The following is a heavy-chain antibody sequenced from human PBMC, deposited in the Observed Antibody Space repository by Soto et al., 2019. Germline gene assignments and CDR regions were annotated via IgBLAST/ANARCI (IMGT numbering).Heavy chain of an antibody. J-gene: IGHJ4*02. Sequence: SETLSLTCTVSGGSISSYYWSWIRQPPGKGLEWIGYIYYSGSTNYNPSLKSRVTISVDTSKNQFSLKLSSVTAADTAVYYCARGLQQWLPVDYWGQGTLVTVSS. CDR3: ARGLQQWLPVDY. V-gene: IGHV4-59*01. D-gene: IGHD6-19*01. CDR2: IYYSGST. CDR1: GGSISSYY.